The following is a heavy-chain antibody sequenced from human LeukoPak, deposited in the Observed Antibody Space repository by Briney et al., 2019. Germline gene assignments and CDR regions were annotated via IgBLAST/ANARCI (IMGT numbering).Heavy chain of an antibody. Sequence: GGSLRLSCAASGFTFSSYGMHWVRQAPGKGLEWVAFIRYDGSNKYYADSVKGRFTISRDNSKNTLYLQMNSLRAEDTAVYYCASQMDGIPDAFDIWGQGTMVTVSS. CDR2: IRYDGSNK. CDR1: GFTFSSYG. V-gene: IGHV3-30*02. D-gene: IGHD6-19*01. CDR3: ASQMDGIPDAFDI. J-gene: IGHJ3*02.